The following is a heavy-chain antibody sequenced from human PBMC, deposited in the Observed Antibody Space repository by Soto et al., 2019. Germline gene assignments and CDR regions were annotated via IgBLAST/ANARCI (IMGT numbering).Heavy chain of an antibody. CDR3: ASGAGTTYNWFDP. V-gene: IGHV4-34*01. CDR2: INHSGST. J-gene: IGHJ5*02. D-gene: IGHD1-7*01. CDR1: GGSFSGYY. Sequence: SETLSLTCAVYGGSFSGYYWSWIRQPPGKGLEWSGEINHSGSTNYNPSLESRVTTSVDTSKNQFSLKLSSVTAADTAVYYCASGAGTTYNWFDPWGQGTLVTVSS.